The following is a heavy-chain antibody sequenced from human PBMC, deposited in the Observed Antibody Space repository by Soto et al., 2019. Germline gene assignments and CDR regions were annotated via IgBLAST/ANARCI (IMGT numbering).Heavy chain of an antibody. J-gene: IGHJ6*02. CDR3: ARVSGSSWYGSNYYYGMDV. D-gene: IGHD6-13*01. V-gene: IGHV3-13*01. CDR1: GFTFSSYD. Sequence: PGGSLRLSCAASGFTFSSYDMHWVRQATGKGLEWVSAIGTAGDTYYPGSVKGRFTISRENAKNSLYLQMNSLRAEDTAVYYCARVSGSSWYGSNYYYGMDVWGQGTTVTVS. CDR2: IGTAGDT.